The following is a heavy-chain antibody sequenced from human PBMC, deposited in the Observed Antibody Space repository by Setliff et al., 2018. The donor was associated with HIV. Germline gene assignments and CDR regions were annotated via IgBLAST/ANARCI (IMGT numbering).Heavy chain of an antibody. CDR2: INWNGGNT. CDR3: ARVAGSGWYIDY. CDR1: GFTFSTYW. V-gene: IGHV3-20*04. J-gene: IGHJ4*02. D-gene: IGHD6-19*01. Sequence: GVLRLSCAASGFTFSTYWMHWVRQGPGKGLEWVSGINWNGGNTGYADSVKGRFTISRDNAKNSLYLQMNSLRAEDTALYYCARVAGSGWYIDYWGQGTLVTVSS.